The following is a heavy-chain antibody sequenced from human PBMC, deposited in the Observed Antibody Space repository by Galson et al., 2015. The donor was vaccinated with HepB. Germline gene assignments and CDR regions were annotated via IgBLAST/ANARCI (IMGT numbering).Heavy chain of an antibody. CDR1: GDSVSNNNVA. Sequence: CAISGDSVSNNNVAWNWIRQSPSRGLEWLGRTYYRSTWYNDYAVSVNSQITINPDTSKNQFSLQMNSVTPEDTAVCYCARAYSSAYFASDAFDIWGQGTMVTVSS. V-gene: IGHV6-1*01. D-gene: IGHD6-19*01. J-gene: IGHJ3*02. CDR3: ARAYSSAYFASDAFDI. CDR2: TYYRSTWYN.